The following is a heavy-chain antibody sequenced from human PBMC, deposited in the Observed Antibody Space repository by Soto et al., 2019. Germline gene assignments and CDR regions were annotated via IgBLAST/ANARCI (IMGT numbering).Heavy chain of an antibody. CDR3: ARDALSRDSI. Sequence: QVQLQESGPGLVKPSQTLSLTCTVSGGSISSGGYYWSWIRQHPGKGLEWIGYISYSGSTYYNPSLESRGTISVDPSKNQFPLKLSSVTAADTAVYYCARDALSRDSIWGQGTLVTVSS. CDR2: ISYSGST. V-gene: IGHV4-31*03. CDR1: GGSISSGGYY. D-gene: IGHD3-22*01. J-gene: IGHJ4*02.